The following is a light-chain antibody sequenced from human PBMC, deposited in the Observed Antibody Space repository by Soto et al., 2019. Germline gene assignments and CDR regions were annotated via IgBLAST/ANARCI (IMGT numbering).Light chain of an antibody. CDR1: QSVSNNY. CDR3: QQYGSSPPYT. Sequence: EVVLTQSPGTLSLSPGERATLSCRASQSVSNNYFAWYQQKPGQAPRLLIFGSSDRATGIPDRFSGSGSGTDFNLNISRLEPEDFAVYYCQQYGSSPPYTFGQGTKLEIK. CDR2: GSS. V-gene: IGKV3-20*01. J-gene: IGKJ2*01.